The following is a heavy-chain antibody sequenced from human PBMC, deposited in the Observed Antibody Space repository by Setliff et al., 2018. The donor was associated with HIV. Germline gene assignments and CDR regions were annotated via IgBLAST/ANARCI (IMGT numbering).Heavy chain of an antibody. CDR1: GFTFRSYG. V-gene: IGHV3-33*06. Sequence: PGGSLRLSCEASGFTFRSYGMHWVRQAPGKGLQWVAVIWYDGSNKYYADSVKGRFTISRDNIKNTLYLQMNSLRAEDTAVYYCAKGSIAAAAPEGIFDYWGQGTLVTVSS. D-gene: IGHD6-13*01. CDR2: IWYDGSNK. CDR3: AKGSIAAAAPEGIFDY. J-gene: IGHJ4*02.